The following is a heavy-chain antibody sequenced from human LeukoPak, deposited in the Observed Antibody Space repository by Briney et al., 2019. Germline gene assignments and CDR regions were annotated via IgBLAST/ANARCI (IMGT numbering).Heavy chain of an antibody. V-gene: IGHV3-23*01. CDR3: AKDVRYEDYAFDI. Sequence: SGGSLRLSCAASGFSFSIYAMSWVRQAPGKGLEWVSSLNGRGAATFYADSVKGRFTIPRDNSENKLFLQMNSLSVDDTALYYCAKDVRYEDYAFDIWGQGTMVTVSS. CDR1: GFSFSIYA. D-gene: IGHD2-2*01. CDR2: LNGRGAAT. J-gene: IGHJ3*02.